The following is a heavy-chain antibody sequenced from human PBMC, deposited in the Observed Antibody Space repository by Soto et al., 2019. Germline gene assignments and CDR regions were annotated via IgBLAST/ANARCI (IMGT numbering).Heavy chain of an antibody. V-gene: IGHV3-23*01. CDR2: ISGSGGST. CDR1: GFTFSSYA. Sequence: PGGSLRLSCAAPGFTFSSYAMSWVRQAPGKGLEWVSAISGSGGSTYYADSVKGRFTISRDNSKNTLYLQMNSLRAEDTAVYYCAKVTDADYYYYGMDVWGQGTTVTVSS. J-gene: IGHJ6*02. D-gene: IGHD3-16*01. CDR3: AKVTDADYYYYGMDV.